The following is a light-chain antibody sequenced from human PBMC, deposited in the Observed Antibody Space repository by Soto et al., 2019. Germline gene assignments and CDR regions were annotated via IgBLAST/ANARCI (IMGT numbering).Light chain of an antibody. CDR3: QQYGTSTYT. J-gene: IGKJ2*01. V-gene: IGKV3-20*01. CDR2: VVS. Sequence: EIVLTQSPGTLSLSPGERATLSCRASQSVSSSYLAWYQQKPGQAPRLLIFVVSTRATGIPDRFRGSGSGTEFKLTISRLEPEDVAVYYCQQYGTSTYTFGQGTKLEIK. CDR1: QSVSSSY.